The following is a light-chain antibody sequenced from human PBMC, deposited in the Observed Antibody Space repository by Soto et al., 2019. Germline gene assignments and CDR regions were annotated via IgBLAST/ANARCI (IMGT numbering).Light chain of an antibody. Sequence: ETVVTQSPAILSVSPGERATLSCRASQSIGINLAWYQQKPGQAPSLLIYEASTRATGVPARFSGSGSGTDFTLIISSLQSADLAVYHCQQYNNWPRTFGQGTKVDIK. CDR1: QSIGIN. CDR2: EAS. J-gene: IGKJ1*01. V-gene: IGKV3D-15*01. CDR3: QQYNNWPRT.